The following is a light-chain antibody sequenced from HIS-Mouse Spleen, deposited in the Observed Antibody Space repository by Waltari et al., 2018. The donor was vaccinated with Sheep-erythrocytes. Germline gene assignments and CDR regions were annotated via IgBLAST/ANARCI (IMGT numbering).Light chain of an antibody. J-gene: IGLJ3*02. CDR1: SRDVWRYKL. CDR3: CSYAGSSTPWV. CDR2: EGS. V-gene: IGLV2-23*01. Sequence: QSALTQPASVSGSPGQSITISCTGTSRDVWRYKLVSWYQQHPGKAPKLMIYEGSKRPSGVSNRFSGSKSGNTASLTISGLQAEDEADYYCCSYAGSSTPWVFGGGTKLTVL.